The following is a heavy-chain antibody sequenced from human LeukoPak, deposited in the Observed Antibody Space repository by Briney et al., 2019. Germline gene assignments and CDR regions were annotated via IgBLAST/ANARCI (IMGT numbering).Heavy chain of an antibody. CDR2: ISGSGGGT. D-gene: IGHD5-18*01. J-gene: IGHJ6*03. CDR3: AKGDTALTYYYYMDV. V-gene: IGHV3-23*01. CDR1: GFTFSSYA. Sequence: GGSLRLSCAASGFTFSSYAMSWVRQAPGKGLEWVSAISGSGGGTYYADSVKGRFTISRDNSKNTLYLQMNSLRAEDTAVYYCAKGDTALTYYYYMDVWGKGTTVTVSS.